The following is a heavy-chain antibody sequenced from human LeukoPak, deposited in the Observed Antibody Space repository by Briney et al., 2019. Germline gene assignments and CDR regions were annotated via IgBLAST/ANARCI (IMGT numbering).Heavy chain of an antibody. CDR2: MNPNSGNT. D-gene: IGHD2-15*01. J-gene: IGHJ4*02. CDR3: ARAGGYCGRISCPYYFDY. CDR1: GYTFTSYD. V-gene: IGHV1-8*01. Sequence: EASVKVSCKASGYTFTSYDINWVRQATGQGLEWMGWMNPNSGNTGYAQKFQGRVTMTRNTSISTAYMELSSLRSEDTAVYHCARAGGYCGRISCPYYFDYWGQGSLVAVSS.